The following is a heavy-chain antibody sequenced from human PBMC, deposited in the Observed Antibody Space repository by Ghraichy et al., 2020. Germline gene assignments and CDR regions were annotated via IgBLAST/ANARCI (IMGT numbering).Heavy chain of an antibody. V-gene: IGHV3-69-1*01. D-gene: IGHD3-10*01. CDR1: GFTFSSYD. J-gene: IGHJ4*02. CDR3: ARGYGSGRSYG. CDR2: ISSRGST. Sequence: GSLNISCAASGFTFSSYDLTWVRQAPGKGLELVSSISSRGSTSYTDSVKGRFTISRDNAKNLVHLQMNSLKDEDTAMYYCARGYGSGRSYGWGQGTLVTVSS.